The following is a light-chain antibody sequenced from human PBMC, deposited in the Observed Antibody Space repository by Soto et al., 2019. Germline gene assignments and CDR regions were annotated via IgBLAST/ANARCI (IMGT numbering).Light chain of an antibody. J-gene: IGKJ1*01. CDR1: QGISTY. CDR2: AAS. Sequence: DIQMTQSPSSLSASVGDRVTITCRASQGISTYLVWYQQKPGTVPKLLIFAASTLQSGVPSRFSGSGSGTDFPLNIRSLQPEDVATYYCQNFNGAPWTFGQGTKVEIK. V-gene: IGKV1-27*01. CDR3: QNFNGAPWT.